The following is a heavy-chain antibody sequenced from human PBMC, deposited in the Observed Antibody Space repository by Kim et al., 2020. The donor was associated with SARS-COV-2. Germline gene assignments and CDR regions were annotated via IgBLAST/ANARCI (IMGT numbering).Heavy chain of an antibody. V-gene: IGHV4-39*01. CDR3: ARHSRIVVVPAAILA. J-gene: IGHJ4*02. CDR2: IYYSGST. Sequence: SETLSLTCTVSGGSISSSSYYWGWIRQPPGKGLEWIGSIYYSGSTYCNPSLKSRVTISVDTSKNQFSLKLSSVTAADTAVYYCARHSRIVVVPAAILAWGQGTLVTVSS. D-gene: IGHD2-2*01. CDR1: GGSISSSSYY.